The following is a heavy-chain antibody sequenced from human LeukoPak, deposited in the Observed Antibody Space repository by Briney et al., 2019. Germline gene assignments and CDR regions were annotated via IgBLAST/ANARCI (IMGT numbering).Heavy chain of an antibody. CDR2: IWYDGSNK. Sequence: GGSLRLSCAASGFTFSSYGMHWVRQAPGKGLEWVAVIWYDGSNKYYADSVKGRFTISRDNSKNTLYLQMNSLRAEDTAVYYCAKDRASWYSYFDYWGQGTLVTVSS. D-gene: IGHD6-13*01. V-gene: IGHV3-30*02. J-gene: IGHJ4*02. CDR3: AKDRASWYSYFDY. CDR1: GFTFSSYG.